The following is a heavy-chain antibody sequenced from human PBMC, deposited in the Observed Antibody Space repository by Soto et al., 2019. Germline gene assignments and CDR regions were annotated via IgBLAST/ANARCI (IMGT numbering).Heavy chain of an antibody. V-gene: IGHV1-2*04. CDR3: ASGGWGAGTHHGGDAFDI. D-gene: IGHD1-26*01. CDR1: GYTFTGYY. J-gene: IGHJ3*02. CDR2: INPNSGGT. Sequence: ASVKVSCKASGYTFTGYYMHWVRQAPGQGLEWMGWINPNSGGTNYAQKFQGWVTMTRDTSISTAYMELSRLRSDDTAVYYCASGGWGAGTHHGGDAFDIWGQGTMVTVSS.